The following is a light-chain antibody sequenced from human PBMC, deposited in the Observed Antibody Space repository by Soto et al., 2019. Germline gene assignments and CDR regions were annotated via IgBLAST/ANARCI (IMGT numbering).Light chain of an antibody. J-gene: IGLJ2*01. V-gene: IGLV3-21*02. CDR2: NDN. CDR1: NIGSKR. CDR3: QVWDSSGDWI. Sequence: YELTQASSVSVAPGQTARITCGGNNIGSKRVHWYQHKPGQAPVLVVYNDNVRPSGIPERFSGSNSGNTATLIISRVEAGDEADYYCQVWDSSGDWIFGGGTQLTVL.